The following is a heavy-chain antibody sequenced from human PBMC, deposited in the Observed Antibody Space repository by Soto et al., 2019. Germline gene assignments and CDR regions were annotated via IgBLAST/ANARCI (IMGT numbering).Heavy chain of an antibody. CDR1: GFTFSSYS. D-gene: IGHD6-6*01. J-gene: IGHJ6*03. CDR2: ISSSSSYI. Sequence: GGSLRLSCAASGFTFSSYSMNWVRQAPGKGLEWVSSISSSSSYIYYADSVKGRFTISRDNAKNSLYLQMNSLRAEDTAVYYCARDQYSSSSGFYYMDVWGKGTTVTVSS. CDR3: ARDQYSSSSGFYYMDV. V-gene: IGHV3-21*01.